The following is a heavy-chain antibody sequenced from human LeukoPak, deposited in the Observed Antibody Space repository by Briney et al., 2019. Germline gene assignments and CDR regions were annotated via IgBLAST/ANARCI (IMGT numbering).Heavy chain of an antibody. CDR2: INAGNGNT. Sequence: ASVKVSCKASGYTFTSYAMHWVRQAPGQRLEWMGWINAGNGNTKCSQKFQGRVTITRDTSASTAYMELSSLRSEDTAVYYCAGGWSYYYGMDVWGQGTTVTVSS. D-gene: IGHD3-3*01. CDR1: GYTFTSYA. CDR3: AGGWSYYYGMDV. V-gene: IGHV1-3*01. J-gene: IGHJ6*02.